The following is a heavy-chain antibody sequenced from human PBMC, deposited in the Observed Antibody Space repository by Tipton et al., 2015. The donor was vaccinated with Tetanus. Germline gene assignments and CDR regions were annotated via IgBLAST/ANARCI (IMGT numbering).Heavy chain of an antibody. D-gene: IGHD2-8*01. Sequence: VQLVQSGGEVKKPGESLKISCKGSGYIFNNYWIGWVRQKPGKGLEWIGIIYPGDSDTRYSPSFQGQVTISVDKSINTAYLQWSSLKASDTSMFYCARAHCTDGVCNFDFWDQGALVTVAS. CDR3: ARAHCTDGVCNFDF. CDR2: IYPGDSDT. CDR1: GYIFNNYW. V-gene: IGHV5-51*01. J-gene: IGHJ4*02.